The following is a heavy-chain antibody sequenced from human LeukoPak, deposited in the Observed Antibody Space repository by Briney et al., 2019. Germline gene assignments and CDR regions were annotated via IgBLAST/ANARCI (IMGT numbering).Heavy chain of an antibody. J-gene: IGHJ4*02. D-gene: IGHD3-22*01. CDR2: VNPTSGGT. Sequence: GGSVKVSCKTSGYTFTSYYMHWVRQAPGQGLEWMGWVNPTSGGTNYAQKFQGRVTMTRDTSISTAYMELSRLRSDDTAVYYCARVYYYYDSSGILTLYFDYWGQGTLVTASS. V-gene: IGHV1-2*02. CDR3: ARVYYYYDSSGILTLYFDY. CDR1: GYTFTSYY.